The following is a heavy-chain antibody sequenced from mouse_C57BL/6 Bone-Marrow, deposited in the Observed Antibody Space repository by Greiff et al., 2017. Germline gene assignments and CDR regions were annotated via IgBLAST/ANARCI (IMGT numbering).Heavy chain of an antibody. CDR3: TRAYYYGSSYWYFDV. CDR1: GFPFSSSA. D-gene: IGHD1-1*01. J-gene: IGHJ1*03. V-gene: IGHV5-9-1*02. CDR2: ISSGGDYI. Sequence: EVMLVESGAGLVKPGGSLKLSCAASGFPFSSSAMSWVRQPPEKRLEWVAYISSGGDYIYYADTVTGRFTISRDTARNTLYLQMSSLKSEDTAMYYCTRAYYYGSSYWYFDVWGTGTTVTGSS.